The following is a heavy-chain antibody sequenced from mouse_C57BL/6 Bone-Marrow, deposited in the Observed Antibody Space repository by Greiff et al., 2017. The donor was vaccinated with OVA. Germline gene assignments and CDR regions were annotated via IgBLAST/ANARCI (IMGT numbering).Heavy chain of an antibody. CDR3: TTEAGYDYDGRAWFAY. D-gene: IGHD2-4*01. CDR2: IDPENGDT. V-gene: IGHV14-4*01. Sequence: VQLQQSGAELVRPGASVKLSCTASGFNIKDDYMHWVKQRPEQGLEWIGWIDPENGDTEYASKFQGKATITADTSSNTAYLQLSSLTSEDTAVYYGTTEAGYDYDGRAWFAYWGQGTLVTVSA. J-gene: IGHJ3*01. CDR1: GFNIKDDY.